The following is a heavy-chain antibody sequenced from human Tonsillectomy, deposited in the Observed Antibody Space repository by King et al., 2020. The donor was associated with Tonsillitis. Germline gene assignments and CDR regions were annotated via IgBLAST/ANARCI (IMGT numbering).Heavy chain of an antibody. CDR2: ISYDGRNK. J-gene: IGHJ4*02. D-gene: IGHD2-15*01. CDR3: AKGPSYCSGGSCYFIDC. V-gene: IGHV3-30*18. Sequence: VQLVESGGGVVQPGRSLRLSCAASAFTFSSYDMHWVRQAPGKGLEWVAVISYDGRNKYYADSVKGRFTISRDNSKNTLYLQMNSLRAEDAAVYYCAKGPSYCSGGSCYFIDCWGQGTLVTVSS. CDR1: AFTFSSYD.